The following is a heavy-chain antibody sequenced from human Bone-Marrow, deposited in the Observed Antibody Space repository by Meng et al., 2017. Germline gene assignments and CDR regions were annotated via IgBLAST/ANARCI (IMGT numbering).Heavy chain of an antibody. Sequence: ASVKVSCKASEYTFTSYYMHWVRQAPGQGLEWMVIINPSGGSTSYAQKFQGRVTMTRDTSTSTVYMELSSLRSEDTAVYYCARETAVRHNGDYEHYWGQGTLVTVSS. D-gene: IGHD4-17*01. CDR2: INPSGGST. CDR1: EYTFTSYY. J-gene: IGHJ4*02. V-gene: IGHV1-46*01. CDR3: ARETAVRHNGDYEHY.